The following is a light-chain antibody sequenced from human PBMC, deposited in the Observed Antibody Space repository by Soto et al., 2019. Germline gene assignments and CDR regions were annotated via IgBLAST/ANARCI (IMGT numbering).Light chain of an antibody. V-gene: IGKV1-5*03. CDR1: QSISIW. J-gene: IGKJ1*01. CDR2: KTS. CDR3: QHYNDYSWT. Sequence: DIHMTQSPSTLSASVGDRVTITCRASQSISIWLAWYQQKPGKAPNLLIYKTSSLESGVPSRFSGSGSGTEFPLTISSLQPDDSATYYCQHYNDYSWTFGQGTKVEIK.